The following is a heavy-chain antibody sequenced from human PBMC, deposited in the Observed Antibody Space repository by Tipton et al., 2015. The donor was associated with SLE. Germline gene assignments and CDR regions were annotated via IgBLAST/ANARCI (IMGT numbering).Heavy chain of an antibody. V-gene: IGHV4-34*01. CDR3: ARGGSISIFGVVSPAPEDY. Sequence: TLSLTCAVYGGSFSGYYWSWIRQPPGKGLAWIGEISHSGSTNYNPSLKSRVTISVDTSKNQFSLKLDSVTAADTAVYYCARGGSISIFGVVSPAPEDYWGQGTLVTVSS. CDR1: GGSFSGYY. CDR2: ISHSGST. J-gene: IGHJ4*02. D-gene: IGHD3-3*01.